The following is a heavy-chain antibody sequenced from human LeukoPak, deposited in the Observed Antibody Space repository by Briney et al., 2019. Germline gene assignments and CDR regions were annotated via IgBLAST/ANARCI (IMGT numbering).Heavy chain of an antibody. CDR1: GGSISSYY. D-gene: IGHD3-16*01. Sequence: SETLSLTCTVSGGSISSYYWSWIRQPPGKGLEWIGYIYYSGSTNYNPSLKSRVTISVDTSKNQFSLKLSSVTAADTAVYYCARDGGGSWFDAWGQGSLVTVSS. CDR2: IYYSGST. J-gene: IGHJ5*02. CDR3: ARDGGGSWFDA. V-gene: IGHV4-59*12.